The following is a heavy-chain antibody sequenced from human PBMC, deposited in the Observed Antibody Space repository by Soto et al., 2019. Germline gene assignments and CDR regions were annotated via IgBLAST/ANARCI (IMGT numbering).Heavy chain of an antibody. Sequence: SETLSLTCAVSGGSFTSNNWWTWVRQPRGRGLEWIGEIYQSGSTNYNPSLTIRVTISLDKSKNHFSLKLTSVTAADTAVYYRAALHFWSGPWTHTRLDYWGQGTLLTVSS. J-gene: IGHJ4*02. CDR3: AALHFWSGPWTHTRLDY. V-gene: IGHV4-4*02. CDR2: IYQSGST. CDR1: GGSFTSNNW. D-gene: IGHD3-3*02.